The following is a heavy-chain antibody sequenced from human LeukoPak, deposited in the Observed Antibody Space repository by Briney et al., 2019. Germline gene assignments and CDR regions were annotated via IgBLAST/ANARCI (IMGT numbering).Heavy chain of an antibody. CDR3: AGRYCTSTTCYVGAVAGYEF. Sequence: SETLSLTCTVSGDSISTYSWSWIRQPPGKGLEWVGYASYSGSANYNPSLKSRVTMSVDTSKNQFSMKMTSVPAADTAVYYCAGRYCTSTTCYVGAVAGYEFWGQGTLVTVSS. J-gene: IGHJ4*02. CDR2: ASYSGSA. D-gene: IGHD2-2*01. V-gene: IGHV4-59*01. CDR1: GDSISTYS.